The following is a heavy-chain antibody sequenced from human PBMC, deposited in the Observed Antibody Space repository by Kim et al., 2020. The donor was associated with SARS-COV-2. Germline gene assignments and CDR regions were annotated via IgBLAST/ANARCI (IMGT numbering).Heavy chain of an antibody. J-gene: IGHJ3*02. CDR1: GGSISSSSYY. D-gene: IGHD6-19*01. V-gene: IGHV4-39*01. CDR2: IYYSGST. Sequence: SETLSLTCTVSGGSISSSSYYWGWIRQPPGKGLEWIGSIYYSGSTYYNPSLKSRVTISVDTSKNQFSLKLSSVTAADTAVYYCARRSPQWLFPHDPFHI. CDR3: ARRSPQWLFPHDPFHI.